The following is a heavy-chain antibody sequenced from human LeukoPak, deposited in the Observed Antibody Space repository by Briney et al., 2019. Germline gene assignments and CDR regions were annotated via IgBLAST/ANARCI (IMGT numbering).Heavy chain of an antibody. D-gene: IGHD3-3*01. CDR1: GFTFSNHE. CDR3: ARASLTIFGVVTAPDY. CDR2: ISSSSSTI. J-gene: IGHJ4*02. Sequence: GGSLRLSCAASGFTFSNHEMNWVRQAPGKGLEWVSYISSSSSTIYYADSVKGRFTISRDDAKNSLYLQMNSLRAEDTAVYYCARASLTIFGVVTAPDYWGQGTLVTVSS. V-gene: IGHV3-48*01.